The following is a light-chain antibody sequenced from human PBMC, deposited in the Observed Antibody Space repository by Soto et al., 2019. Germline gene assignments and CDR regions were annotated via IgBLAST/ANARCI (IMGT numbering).Light chain of an antibody. J-gene: IGKJ1*01. CDR2: AAS. V-gene: IGKV1-9*01. Sequence: IQLTQSPSSLSASVGDRVTITCRASQGISSYLAWYQQKPGKAPELLIYAASSLQSGVPSRFSGSGSETDFTLTISSLQPEDFATYYCQQLNSYPRTFGQGTKVDIK. CDR3: QQLNSYPRT. CDR1: QGISSY.